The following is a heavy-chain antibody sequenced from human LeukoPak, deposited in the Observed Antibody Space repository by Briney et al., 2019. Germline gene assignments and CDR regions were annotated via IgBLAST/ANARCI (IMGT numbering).Heavy chain of an antibody. CDR2: IYYSGST. Sequence: PSETLSLTCTVSGGSISSSGYYWGWIRQPPGKGPEWIGSIYYSGSTYYNPSLKSRVTISVDTSKDQFSLKLSSVTAADTAVYYCARLLYSSGWFPYFDYWGQGTLVTVSS. D-gene: IGHD6-19*01. J-gene: IGHJ4*02. CDR1: GGSISSSGYY. CDR3: ARLLYSSGWFPYFDY. V-gene: IGHV4-39*01.